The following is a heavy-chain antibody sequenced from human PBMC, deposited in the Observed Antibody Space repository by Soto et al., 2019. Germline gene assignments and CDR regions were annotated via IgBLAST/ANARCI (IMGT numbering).Heavy chain of an antibody. CDR1: GGSISNYY. D-gene: IGHD3-22*01. CDR2: IYYTGST. J-gene: IGHJ4*02. Sequence: SETLSLTCTVSGGSISNYYWSWIRQPPGMGLEWIGYIYYTGSTNYNPSLKSRVTISVDRSKNQFSLKLSSVTAADTAVYYCARVSDYYDSSGYKYYFDYWGQGTLVTVSS. CDR3: ARVSDYYDSSGYKYYFDY. V-gene: IGHV4-59*12.